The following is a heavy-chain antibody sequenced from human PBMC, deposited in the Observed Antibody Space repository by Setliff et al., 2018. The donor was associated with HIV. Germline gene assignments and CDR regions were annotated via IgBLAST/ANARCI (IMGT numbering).Heavy chain of an antibody. CDR1: GYSISSGYY. V-gene: IGHV4-38-2*02. CDR3: ARDGRHDRNRWYVTHQYFKY. D-gene: IGHD2-15*01. J-gene: IGHJ1*01. CDR2: IYHSGST. Sequence: SETLSLTCAVSGYSISSGYYWGWIRQPPGRGLEWIGNIYHSGSTYYNASLKSRVTISVDTSKNQFSLKLTSVTDADTAVYYCARDGRHDRNRWYVTHQYFKYWGQGTLVTVSS.